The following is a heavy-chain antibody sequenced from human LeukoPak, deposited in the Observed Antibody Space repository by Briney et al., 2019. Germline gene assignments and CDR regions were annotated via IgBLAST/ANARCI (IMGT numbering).Heavy chain of an antibody. V-gene: IGHV4-59*11. D-gene: IGHD5-18*01. CDR3: AGSRGYSYGYWFDP. CDR2: IYYSGST. Sequence: SETPSLTCTVSGVSTSSHSWSWIRHPPAKGLEWIGYIYYSGSTNYNPSLKSRVSISVDTSKNQFSLKLSSVTASDTAAYYCAGSRGYSYGYWFDPWGQGTLVTVSS. J-gene: IGHJ5*02. CDR1: GVSTSSHS.